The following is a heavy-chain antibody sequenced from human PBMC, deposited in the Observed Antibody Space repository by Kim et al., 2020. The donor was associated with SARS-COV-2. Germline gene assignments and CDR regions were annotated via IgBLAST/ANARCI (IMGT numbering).Heavy chain of an antibody. Sequence: VQGRFTISRDNSKNPLYLQMNSLRAEDTAVYYCARGRVPAATGGGYFDYWGQGTLVTVSS. CDR3: ARGRVPAATGGGYFDY. J-gene: IGHJ4*02. V-gene: IGHV3-30*07. D-gene: IGHD2-2*01.